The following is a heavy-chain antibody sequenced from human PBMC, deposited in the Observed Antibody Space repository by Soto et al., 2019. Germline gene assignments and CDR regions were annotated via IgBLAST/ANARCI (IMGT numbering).Heavy chain of an antibody. Sequence: QVQLVESGGGVVQPGRSLRLSCAASGFTFSSYGMHWVRQAPGKGLEWVAVISYDGSNKYYADSVKGRFTISRDNSKNTLYLQMNSLRAEDTAVYYCAKVSFSSGWYGGMGAFDIWGQGTMVTVSS. D-gene: IGHD6-19*01. J-gene: IGHJ3*02. CDR3: AKVSFSSGWYGGMGAFDI. CDR1: GFTFSSYG. V-gene: IGHV3-30*18. CDR2: ISYDGSNK.